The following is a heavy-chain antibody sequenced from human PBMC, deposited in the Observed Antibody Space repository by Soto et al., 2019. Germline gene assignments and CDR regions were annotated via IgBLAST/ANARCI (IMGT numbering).Heavy chain of an antibody. CDR2: INPATGAA. J-gene: IGHJ3*02. CDR3: AGGGGVGVAGSAAFDM. Sequence: QLHLVQSGAVVKKPGASVTVSCSASGYPVTAYYMHWVRQAPGRGLEWMGGINPATGAAKYTQTSQGRVTMTRGTSTSTVFMELSGLTSEEPAVFCGAGGGGVGVAGSAAFDMWGQGTLVTVSS. CDR1: GYPVTAYY. V-gene: IGHV1-2*02. D-gene: IGHD3-3*01.